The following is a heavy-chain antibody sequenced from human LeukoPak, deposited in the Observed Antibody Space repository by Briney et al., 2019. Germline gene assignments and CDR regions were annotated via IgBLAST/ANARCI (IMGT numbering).Heavy chain of an antibody. V-gene: IGHV3-21*01. CDR2: ISSSGYI. J-gene: IGHJ4*02. CDR3: ARGRFHYDSSGYSSFYY. Sequence: GGSLRVSCAASGFTFSSYSMHWVRQAPGKGLEWVSSISSSGYIYYADSVKGRSTISRDNAQHSLYLQMSSLRAEDTAVYYCARGRFHYDSSGYSSFYYWGQGTLVTVSS. CDR1: GFTFSSYS. D-gene: IGHD3-22*01.